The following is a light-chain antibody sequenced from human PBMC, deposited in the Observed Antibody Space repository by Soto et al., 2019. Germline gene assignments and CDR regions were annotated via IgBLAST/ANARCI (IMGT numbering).Light chain of an antibody. CDR1: QSVSSSS. CDR2: SAS. J-gene: IGKJ3*01. V-gene: IGKV3-20*01. Sequence: EIVLTQSPGTLSLSPGERATLSCRASQSVSSSSFAWYQQNPGQAPRLLIYSASSRATGIPDRFSGSGSGTDFTLTISGLEPEDFATYYCLQKYFYPFTFGPGTKVDIK. CDR3: LQKYFYPFT.